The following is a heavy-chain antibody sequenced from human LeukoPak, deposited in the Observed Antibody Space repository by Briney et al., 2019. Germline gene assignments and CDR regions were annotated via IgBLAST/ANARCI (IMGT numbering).Heavy chain of an antibody. Sequence: VATVKVSCDTSRDTLSRYAIRCVRQAPGQGLEWMGGLIPIFGTTQYAQKFQGRVTIPADEATSTAYMELSSLRSEDTAVYYEARDRSGGNYYYYYYMDVWGKGTTVTVSS. CDR1: RDTLSRYA. J-gene: IGHJ6*03. CDR3: ARDRSGGNYYYYYYMDV. V-gene: IGHV1-69*01. CDR2: LIPIFGTT. D-gene: IGHD4-23*01.